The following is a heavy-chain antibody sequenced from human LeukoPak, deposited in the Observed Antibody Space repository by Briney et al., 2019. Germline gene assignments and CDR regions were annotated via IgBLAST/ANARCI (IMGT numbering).Heavy chain of an antibody. Sequence: ASVKVSCKASGYTFTGYYMHWVRQAPGQGLEWMGWINPNSGGTNYAQKFQGRVTMTRDTSISTAYMEPSRLRSDDTAVYYCARSHYYYYYMDVWGKGTTVTVSS. CDR3: ARSHYYYYYMDV. CDR1: GYTFTGYY. J-gene: IGHJ6*03. V-gene: IGHV1-2*02. CDR2: INPNSGGT.